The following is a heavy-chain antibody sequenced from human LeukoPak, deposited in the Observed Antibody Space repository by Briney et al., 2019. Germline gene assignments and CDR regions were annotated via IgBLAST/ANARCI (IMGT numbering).Heavy chain of an antibody. V-gene: IGHV3-48*01. CDR2: ISSSSRTI. CDR1: GFTFSNYN. D-gene: IGHD3-10*02. J-gene: IGHJ6*04. Sequence: GGSLRLSCAASGFTFSNYNMNWVRQAPGKGLEWVSYISSSSRTIYYADSVKGRFTISRDNAKNSLYLQMNSLRAEDTAVYYCAELGITMIGGVWGKGTTVTISS. CDR3: AELGITMIGGV.